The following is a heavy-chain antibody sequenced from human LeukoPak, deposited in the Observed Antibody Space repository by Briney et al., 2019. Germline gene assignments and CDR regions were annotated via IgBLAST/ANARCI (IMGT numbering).Heavy chain of an antibody. CDR2: IVGDGSST. V-gene: IGHV3-23*01. Sequence: GGSLRLSCAAPGFNFRVYAMSWVRLAPGKGLEWVSGIVGDGSSTYADSVKGRFTISKVYSKNTLFLQMNSLSAEDTAMYYCAKDSIYGDGKWDIDYWGQGTLVTVSS. CDR3: AKDSIYGDGKWDIDY. D-gene: IGHD1-26*01. CDR1: GFNFRVYA. J-gene: IGHJ4*02.